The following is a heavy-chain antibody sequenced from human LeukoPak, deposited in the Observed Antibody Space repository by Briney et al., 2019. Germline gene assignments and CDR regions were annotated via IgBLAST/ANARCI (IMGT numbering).Heavy chain of an antibody. D-gene: IGHD6-19*01. CDR3: AKGEYSSGWSSLDY. V-gene: IGHV3-23*01. CDR1: GFTFSSYT. Sequence: GGSLRLSCAASGFTFSSYTMSWVRQAPGKGLEWVSGLSGSGITTYYADPVKGRFTISRDNSKNTLYLQMNSLRAEDTAVYYCAKGEYSSGWSSLDYWGQGTLVTVSS. CDR2: LSGSGITT. J-gene: IGHJ4*02.